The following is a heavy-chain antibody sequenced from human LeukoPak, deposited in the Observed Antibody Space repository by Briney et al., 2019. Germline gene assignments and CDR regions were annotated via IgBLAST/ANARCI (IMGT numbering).Heavy chain of an antibody. CDR2: IRYDGSNK. CDR1: GFNFSNYG. CDR3: AKKKLMVYAKSEGRLKNPGFFDI. J-gene: IGHJ3*02. V-gene: IGHV3-30*02. D-gene: IGHD2-8*01. Sequence: PGGSLRLSCAASGFNFSNYGMHWVRQAPGKGLEWVAFIRYDGSNKYNADSVKGRFTISRDNSKNTLYLLMNSLRAEDTAVYYCAKKKLMVYAKSEGRLKNPGFFDIWAKGPMSPVSS.